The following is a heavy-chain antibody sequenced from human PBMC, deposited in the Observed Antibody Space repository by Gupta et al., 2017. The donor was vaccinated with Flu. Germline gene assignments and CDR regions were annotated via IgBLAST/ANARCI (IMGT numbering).Heavy chain of an antibody. Sequence: NFGCCTMAWGRQAPGTGLQWVSSIKSDNVNKYYTDSVKGRFTISRDSSKNMLYRQMNSLAAEDTAIYYCVKGGPLARIPDYWGQGARVTVAS. CDR2: IKSDNVNK. CDR3: VKGGPLARIPDY. V-gene: IGHV3-23*01. J-gene: IGHJ4*02. CDR1: NFGCCT. D-gene: IGHD2-21*01.